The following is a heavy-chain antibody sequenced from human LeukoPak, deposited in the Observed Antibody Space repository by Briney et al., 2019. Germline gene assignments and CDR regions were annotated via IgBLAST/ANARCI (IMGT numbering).Heavy chain of an antibody. Sequence: ASVKVSCKASGYTFTNYGISWVRQAPGQGLEWMGWIQPYSGNTNYAQKLQGRVPMTTDTSTSTAYMDLRSLRSDDTAVYYCARDGSSSWYTSWGQGTLVTVSS. CDR3: ARDGSSSWYTS. CDR1: GYTFTNYG. V-gene: IGHV1-18*04. CDR2: IQPYSGNT. J-gene: IGHJ4*02. D-gene: IGHD6-13*01.